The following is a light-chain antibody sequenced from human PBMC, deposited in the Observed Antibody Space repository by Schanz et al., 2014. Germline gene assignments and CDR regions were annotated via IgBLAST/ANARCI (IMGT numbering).Light chain of an antibody. CDR2: EVD. CDR3: FSYAGSNNLA. V-gene: IGLV2-8*01. J-gene: IGLJ2*01. CDR1: GNDVGFYNL. Sequence: QSVLTQPASVSGSPGQSITISCTGTGNDVGFYNLVSWYQQHPGEAPKLIIYEVDKRPSGVPDRFSGSKSGNTASLTVSGLQAEDEADYYCFSYAGSNNLAFGGGTKLTVL.